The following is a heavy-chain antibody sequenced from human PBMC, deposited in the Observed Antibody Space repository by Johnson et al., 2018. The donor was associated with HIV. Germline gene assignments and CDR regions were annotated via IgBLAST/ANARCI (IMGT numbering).Heavy chain of an antibody. CDR1: GFTVSSYY. V-gene: IGHV3-66*01. Sequence: VQLVESGGGLVRQGASLRLSCAASGFTVSSYYMSWVRQAPGKGLEWVSLIYSGGSTYYADSVKGRFTISRDNSKNTLYLQMNSLRAEDTAVYYCARGAPQSSGSRRPYHAFDIWGQGTMVTVSS. CDR3: ARGAPQSSGSRRPYHAFDI. D-gene: IGHD3-22*01. CDR2: IYSGGST. J-gene: IGHJ3*02.